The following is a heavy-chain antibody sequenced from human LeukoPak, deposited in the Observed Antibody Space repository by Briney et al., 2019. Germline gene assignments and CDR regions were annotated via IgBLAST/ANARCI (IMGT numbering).Heavy chain of an antibody. Sequence: GGSLRLSCAASGFTFSSYEMNWVRQAPGKGLEGVSYISSSGSTIYYADSVKGRFTISRDNAKNSLYLQMNSLRAEDTAVYYCARDGDYNFDYWGQGTLVTVSS. D-gene: IGHD4-17*01. CDR1: GFTFSSYE. V-gene: IGHV3-48*03. CDR2: ISSSGSTI. J-gene: IGHJ4*02. CDR3: ARDGDYNFDY.